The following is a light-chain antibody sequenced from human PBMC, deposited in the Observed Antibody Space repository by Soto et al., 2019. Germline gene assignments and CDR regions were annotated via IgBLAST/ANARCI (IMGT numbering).Light chain of an antibody. V-gene: IGLV1-44*01. CDR3: VAWDDSLNGYVV. CDR1: SSNIGSNT. Sequence: QSVLTQPPSASGTPGQRVTISCSGSSSNIGSNTVNWYQQLPGTAPKFVIYSNNQRPSGVPDRFSGSKSGTSASLAISWLQSEDEADYYCVAWDDSLNGYVVFGGGTKVTVL. J-gene: IGLJ2*01. CDR2: SNN.